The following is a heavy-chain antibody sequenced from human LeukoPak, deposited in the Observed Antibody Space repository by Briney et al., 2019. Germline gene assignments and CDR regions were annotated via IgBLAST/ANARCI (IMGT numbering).Heavy chain of an antibody. J-gene: IGHJ4*02. D-gene: IGHD2-8*01. Sequence: PGGSLRLSCAASGFTFSSYAMSWVRQAPGKGLEWDSAVSGSGASTYYADSVKGRFTISRDNSKNTLYLQMNSLRAEDTAVYYCAKDKVLMVYAWDYWGQGTLVTVSS. V-gene: IGHV3-23*01. CDR1: GFTFSSYA. CDR2: VSGSGAST. CDR3: AKDKVLMVYAWDY.